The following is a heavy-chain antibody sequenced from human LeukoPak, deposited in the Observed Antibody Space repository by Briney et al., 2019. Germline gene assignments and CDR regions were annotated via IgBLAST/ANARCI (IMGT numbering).Heavy chain of an antibody. CDR1: GFTFSSYW. Sequence: PGRSLRLSCAASGFTFSSYWMGWVRQAPGKGLEWVADIKQDGSEKYYVDSVKGRFTISRDNAKNSLYLQMNSLRAEDTAVYYCARAGLGSGYHGGFDYWGQGTLVTVSS. V-gene: IGHV3-7*01. CDR2: IKQDGSEK. D-gene: IGHD3-22*01. J-gene: IGHJ4*02. CDR3: ARAGLGSGYHGGFDY.